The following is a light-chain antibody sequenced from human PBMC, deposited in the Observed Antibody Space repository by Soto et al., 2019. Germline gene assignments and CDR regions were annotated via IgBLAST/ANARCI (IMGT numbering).Light chain of an antibody. V-gene: IGKV3-20*01. Sequence: EIVLTQSPGTLSLSPGERATLSCRASQSVSSSYLAWFRQKPGQAPRLLIYGASSRATGIPDRFSGSGSGTDFTLTISRLEPEDFAVYYCQQYGSSPRTFGQGTKGDI. CDR1: QSVSSSY. CDR3: QQYGSSPRT. J-gene: IGKJ1*01. CDR2: GAS.